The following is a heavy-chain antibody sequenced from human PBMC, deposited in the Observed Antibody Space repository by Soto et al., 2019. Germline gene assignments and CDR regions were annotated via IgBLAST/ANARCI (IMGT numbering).Heavy chain of an antibody. CDR3: ARDRGYYDSSGYRPDYYFDY. Sequence: QPVGSLRLSCAASGFAFSSYAMRWVRQAPGKGLEWVTVISWLGANKFYADSVNGRFTVSRDNSKNTLYLQMGSLGPEDTAVYYCARDRGYYDSSGYRPDYYFDYWGQGTLVTSPQ. CDR2: ISWLGANK. D-gene: IGHD3-22*01. J-gene: IGHJ4*02. V-gene: IGHV3-30*04. CDR1: GFAFSSYA.